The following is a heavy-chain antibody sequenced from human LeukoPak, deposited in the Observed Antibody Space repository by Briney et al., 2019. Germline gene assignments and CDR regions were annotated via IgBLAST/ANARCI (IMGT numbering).Heavy chain of an antibody. J-gene: IGHJ5*02. D-gene: IGHD6-19*01. CDR2: ISGSGGST. Sequence: GGSLRLSCAASGFTFSSYAMSWVRQAPGKGLEWVSAISGSGGSTYYADSVEGRFTISRDNSKNTLYLQMNSLRAEDTAVYYCANGLVPRWFGPWGQGTLVTVSS. V-gene: IGHV3-23*01. CDR1: GFTFSSYA. CDR3: ANGLVPRWFGP.